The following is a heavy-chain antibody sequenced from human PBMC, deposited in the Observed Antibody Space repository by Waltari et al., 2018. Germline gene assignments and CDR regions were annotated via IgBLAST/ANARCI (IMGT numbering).Heavy chain of an antibody. D-gene: IGHD2-2*01. J-gene: IGHJ6*03. V-gene: IGHV1-8*01. CDR2: MNPNSGNT. CDR1: GYTFTSYD. CDR3: AREVSSEGSTSWDYYYYMDV. Sequence: QVQLVQSGAEVKKPGASVKVSCKASGYTFTSYDINWVRQATGSGLEWMGWMNPNSGNTGYAQKFQGRVTMTRNTSISTAYMELSSLRSEDTAVYYCAREVSSEGSTSWDYYYYMDVWGKGTTVTVSS.